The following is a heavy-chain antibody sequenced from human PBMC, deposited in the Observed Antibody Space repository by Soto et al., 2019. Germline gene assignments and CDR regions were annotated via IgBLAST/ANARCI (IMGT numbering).Heavy chain of an antibody. CDR1: GFTFSSYS. D-gene: IGHD3-22*01. CDR3: ARDRVESGYPEYFQH. J-gene: IGHJ1*01. CDR2: IYSGGST. V-gene: IGHV3-53*01. Sequence: GGSLRLSCAASGFTFSSYSMSWVRQAPGKGLEWVSVIYSGGSTYYADSVKGRFTISRDNSKNTLYLQMNSLRAEDTAVYYCARDRVESGYPEYFQHWGQGTLVTVSS.